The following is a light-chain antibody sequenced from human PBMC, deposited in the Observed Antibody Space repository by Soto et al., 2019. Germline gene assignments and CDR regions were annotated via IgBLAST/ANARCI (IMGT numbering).Light chain of an antibody. CDR2: DAS. Sequence: DIQMTQSPSTLSASVGDRVTITCRASQRISSWLAWYQQKPGKAPRLLIYDASYLERGVPSRFSGSGSGTEFTLTISDLQHDDRATYYCQQYNSFWTFGQGTKVEI. V-gene: IGKV1-5*01. CDR3: QQYNSFWT. J-gene: IGKJ1*01. CDR1: QRISSW.